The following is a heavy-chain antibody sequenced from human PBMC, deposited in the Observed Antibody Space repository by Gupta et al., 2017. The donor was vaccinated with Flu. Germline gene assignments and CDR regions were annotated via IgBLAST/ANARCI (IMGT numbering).Heavy chain of an antibody. Sequence: QVQLVESGGGVVQPGRPLRLSCAASGFTFTGTAIHWVRQAPGKGLEWVAIIWYDGSKEYYADSVKGRCSISRDNSKNILYLQMNSLRAEDTAVYYCARDFCSSTSCYSFHFDSWGQGTLVTVSS. V-gene: IGHV3-33*01. D-gene: IGHD2-2*01. CDR3: ARDFCSSTSCYSFHFDS. J-gene: IGHJ4*02. CDR2: IWYDGSKE. CDR1: GFTFTGTA.